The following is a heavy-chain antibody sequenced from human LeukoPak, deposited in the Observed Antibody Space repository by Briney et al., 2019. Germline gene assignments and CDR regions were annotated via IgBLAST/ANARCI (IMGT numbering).Heavy chain of an antibody. CDR2: ISGNGDYT. V-gene: IGHV3-23*01. CDR1: GFTFSSYA. J-gene: IGHJ4*02. Sequence: GGSLRLSCAASGFTFSSYAMSWVRQAPGKGLEWVSAISGNGDYTYYADSVKGRFTISRDNSKNTLYLQMNSLRADDTAVYYCAKRGIAAAASFDYWGQGTLVSVSS. D-gene: IGHD6-13*01. CDR3: AKRGIAAAASFDY.